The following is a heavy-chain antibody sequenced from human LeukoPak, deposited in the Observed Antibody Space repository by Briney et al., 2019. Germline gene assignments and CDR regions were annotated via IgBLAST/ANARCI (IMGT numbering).Heavy chain of an antibody. J-gene: IGHJ6*03. CDR2: IGTAGDT. CDR3: ARSSAINGSMDV. V-gene: IGHV3-13*01. D-gene: IGHD2-8*01. Sequence: PGGSLRLSCAASGFTFSSYDMHWVRQATGKGLEWVSAIGTAGDTYYPGSVKGRFTISRENAKNSLYLQMNSLRAGDTAVYYCARSSAINGSMDVWGKGTTVTIS. CDR1: GFTFSSYD.